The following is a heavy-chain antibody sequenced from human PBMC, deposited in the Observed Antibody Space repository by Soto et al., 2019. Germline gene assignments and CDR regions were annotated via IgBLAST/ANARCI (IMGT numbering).Heavy chain of an antibody. D-gene: IGHD6-19*01. V-gene: IGHV5-51*01. CDR3: ARSRRGAYSSGWYSPSGYYNYGIDV. J-gene: IGHJ6*02. CDR2: IYPGDSDT. Sequence: GESLKISCKGSGYSFTSYWIGWVRQIPGKGLEWMGIIYPGDSDTKYSPSLQGQVTISADKSISTAYLQWTSLKASDTAMYYCARSRRGAYSSGWYSPSGYYNYGIDVWGQGTKVTVSS. CDR1: GYSFTSYW.